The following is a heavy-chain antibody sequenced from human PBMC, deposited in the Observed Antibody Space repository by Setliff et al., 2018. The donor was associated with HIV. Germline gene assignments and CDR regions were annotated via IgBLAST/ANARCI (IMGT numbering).Heavy chain of an antibody. D-gene: IGHD3-10*01. J-gene: IGHJ4*02. CDR1: GRSFSGYY. CDR2: IYYSGST. Sequence: SETLSLTCAVYGRSFSGYYWSWIRQPPGKGLEWIGYIYYSGSTNYNPSLESRATMSVDTSKSQFSLKLSSVTAADTAVYYCARGLNYYGSGSYYPLGYWGQGTLVTVSS. V-gene: IGHV4-34*11. CDR3: ARGLNYYGSGSYYPLGY.